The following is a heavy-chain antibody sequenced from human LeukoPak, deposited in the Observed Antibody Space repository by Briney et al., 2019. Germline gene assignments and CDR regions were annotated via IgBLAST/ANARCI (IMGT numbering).Heavy chain of an antibody. Sequence: GGSLRLSCAASGFTFSSYAMSWVRQAPEKGLEWVSAISGSGDSTFYADSVKGRFTISRDNSKNTLYLQMNSLGAEDTALYYCAKGAPSGGYRIDYWGQGTLVTVSS. J-gene: IGHJ4*02. CDR1: GFTFSSYA. V-gene: IGHV3-23*01. CDR3: AKGAPSGGYRIDY. D-gene: IGHD1-26*01. CDR2: ISGSGDST.